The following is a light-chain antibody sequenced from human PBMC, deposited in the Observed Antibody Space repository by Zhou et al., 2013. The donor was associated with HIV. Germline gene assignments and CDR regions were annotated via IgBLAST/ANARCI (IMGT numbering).Light chain of an antibody. CDR2: ANT. J-gene: IGLJ2*01. Sequence: QSVLTQPPSVSGAPGQRVTISCTGSSSNIGAGYDVHWYQQFPGTAPKLLVYANTNRPSGVPDRFSGSKSGTSATLGITGLQTGDEADYYCGTWDSSLTAGVFGGGTKLTVL. V-gene: IGLV1-40*01. CDR1: SSNIGAGYD. CDR3: GTWDSSLTAGV.